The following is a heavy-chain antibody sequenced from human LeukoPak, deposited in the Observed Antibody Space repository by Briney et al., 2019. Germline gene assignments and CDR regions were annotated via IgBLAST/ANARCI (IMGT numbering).Heavy chain of an antibody. CDR3: ARSLTPYSGYHDAFDI. Sequence: SEALSLTCTVSSDSISSSSYYWGWIRQPPGKGLEWIGSIYYSGNPYYNPSLRSRVTISVDTSKNQFSLKLSSVTAADTAVYYCARSLTPYSGYHDAFDIWGQGTMVTVSS. D-gene: IGHD5-12*01. CDR1: SDSISSSSYY. V-gene: IGHV4-39*07. J-gene: IGHJ3*02. CDR2: IYYSGNP.